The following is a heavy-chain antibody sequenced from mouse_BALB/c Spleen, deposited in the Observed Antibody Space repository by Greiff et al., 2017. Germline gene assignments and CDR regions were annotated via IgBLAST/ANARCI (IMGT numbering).Heavy chain of an antibody. CDR1: GYTFTSYW. CDR3: TKEGYYGIFDY. Sequence: LQQPGSELVRPGASVKLSCKASGYTFTSYWMHWVKQRHGQGLEWIGNIYPGSGSTNYDEKFKSKGTLTVDTSSSTAYMHLSSLTSEDSAVYYYTKEGYYGIFDYWGQGTTLTVSS. J-gene: IGHJ2*01. CDR2: IYPGSGST. D-gene: IGHD1-1*01. V-gene: IGHV1S22*01.